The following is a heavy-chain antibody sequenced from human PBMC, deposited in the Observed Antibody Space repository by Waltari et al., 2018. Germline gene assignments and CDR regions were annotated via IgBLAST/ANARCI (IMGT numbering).Heavy chain of an antibody. Sequence: QVQLVESGGGVVQPGRSLRLSCAASGFVFSTYAMHWVRQAPGTGLEWISFIYGVDSTLYVDSVKGRFTVSRDNSKNTVHLQMNSVRVDDTAVYYCATFSNWVHDTFDIWGQGTLVSVSS. CDR2: IYGVDST. J-gene: IGHJ3*02. CDR3: ATFSNWVHDTFDI. CDR1: GFVFSTYA. V-gene: IGHV3-NL1*01. D-gene: IGHD3-16*01.